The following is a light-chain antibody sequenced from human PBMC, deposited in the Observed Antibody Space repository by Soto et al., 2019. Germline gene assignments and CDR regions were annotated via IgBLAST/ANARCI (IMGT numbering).Light chain of an antibody. Sequence: EIVLTRSPATLSLPPVDSATLSCTATQSVSSYLAWYQQKPGQAPRLLIYDASSRATGIPDRFSGGGSGTDFTLTISRLETEDFAVYYCQQFSSYPLTFGGGTKVDIK. CDR3: QQFSSYPLT. CDR2: DAS. CDR1: QSVSSY. J-gene: IGKJ4*01. V-gene: IGKV3-20*01.